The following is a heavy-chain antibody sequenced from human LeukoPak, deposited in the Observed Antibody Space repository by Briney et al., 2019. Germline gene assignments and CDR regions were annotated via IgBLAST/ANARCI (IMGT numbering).Heavy chain of an antibody. V-gene: IGHV1-2*02. CDR3: ARDPRRYGDPPEGY. J-gene: IGHJ4*02. CDR1: GYTFTGYY. CDR2: INPNSGGT. Sequence: GASVKVSCKASGYTFTGYYMHWVRQAPGQGLEWMGWINPNSGGTNYAQKFQGRVTMTRDTSISTAFMEVSRLRSDDTAVYYCARDPRRYGDPPEGYWGQGTLVTVSS. D-gene: IGHD4-17*01.